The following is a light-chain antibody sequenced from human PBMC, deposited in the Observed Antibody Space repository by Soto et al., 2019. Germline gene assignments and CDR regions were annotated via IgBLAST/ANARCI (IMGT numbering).Light chain of an antibody. J-gene: IGKJ1*01. Sequence: DIVMTQSPDSLAVSLGERATINCKSSQSVLFTSNNKNYLAWYQQKPGQPPKLLIYWASTRESGVPDRFSGSGSGTYFTLTISSLQAEDVAVYYCQQYYSAPWMFGQGTKVEFK. CDR3: QQYYSAPWM. CDR1: QSVLFTSNNKNY. CDR2: WAS. V-gene: IGKV4-1*01.